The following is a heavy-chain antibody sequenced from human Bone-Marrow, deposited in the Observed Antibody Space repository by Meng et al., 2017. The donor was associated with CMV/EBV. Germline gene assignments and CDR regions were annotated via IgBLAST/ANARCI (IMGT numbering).Heavy chain of an antibody. CDR1: GFTFSDYY. Sequence: QVVQCGSEVKKPGWSLRLSCAALGFTFSDYYMSWIRQAPGKGLEWVSYISSSSSYTNYADSVKGRFTISRDNAKNSLYLQMNSLRAEDTAVYYCARGGPQQLVPPFDYWGQGTLVTVSS. D-gene: IGHD6-13*01. CDR2: ISSSSSYT. J-gene: IGHJ4*02. CDR3: ARGGPQQLVPPFDY. V-gene: IGHV3-11*06.